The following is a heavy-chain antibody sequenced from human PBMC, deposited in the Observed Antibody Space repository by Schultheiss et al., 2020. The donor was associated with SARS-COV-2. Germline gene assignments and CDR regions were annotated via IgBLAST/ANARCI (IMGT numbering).Heavy chain of an antibody. J-gene: IGHJ6*02. CDR1: GGSVSSGSYY. D-gene: IGHD1-1*01. CDR3: ARVPGYYGMDV. V-gene: IGHV4-61*01. Sequence: ESLKISCTVSGGSVSSGSYYWSWIRQPPGKGLEWIGYIYYSGSTYYNPSLKSRVTISVDTSKNQFSLKLSSVTAADTAVYYCARVPGYYGMDVWGQGTMVTVSS. CDR2: IYYSGST.